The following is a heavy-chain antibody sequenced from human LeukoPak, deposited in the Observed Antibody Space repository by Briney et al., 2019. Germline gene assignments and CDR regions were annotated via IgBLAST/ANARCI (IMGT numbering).Heavy chain of an antibody. CDR3: AREGGFYRPLDD. V-gene: IGHV4-4*02. CDR2: VHLDGRT. CDR1: GGSVTSTYW. Sequence: SETLSLTCDVSGGSVTSTYWWTWVRQPPGEGLEWIGVVHLDGRTNYNPSLKSRLIMSVDLPENHISLKLTSVTAADTAVYYCAREGGFYRPLDDSGRGTLVTVSS. D-gene: IGHD3-3*01. J-gene: IGHJ4*02.